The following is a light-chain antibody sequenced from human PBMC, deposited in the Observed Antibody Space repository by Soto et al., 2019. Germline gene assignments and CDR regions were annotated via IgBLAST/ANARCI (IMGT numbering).Light chain of an antibody. CDR2: GAS. J-gene: IGKJ1*01. Sequence: EIVLTQSPGTLSLSPGERATLSCRASQSVSSSYLAWYQQKPGQAPRPRIYGASSRAIGIPDRFSGSGSGTDFTLNISRREPEDFAVYYCQQYGSSPWTFGQGTKVEIK. V-gene: IGKV3-20*01. CDR3: QQYGSSPWT. CDR1: QSVSSSY.